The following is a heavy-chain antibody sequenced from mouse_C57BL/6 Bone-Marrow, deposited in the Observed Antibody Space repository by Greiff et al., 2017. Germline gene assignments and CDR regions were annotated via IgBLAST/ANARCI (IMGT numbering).Heavy chain of an antibody. CDR2: IDPENGDT. CDR3: TTIITTVVAPYYFDY. D-gene: IGHD1-1*01. J-gene: IGHJ2*01. Sequence: VQLQQSGAELVRPGASVKLSCTASGFNIKDDYMHWVKQRPEQGLEWIGWIDPENGDTEYASKFQGKATITADTSSNTAYLQLSSLTSEATAVYYCTTIITTVVAPYYFDYWGQGTTLPVSS. V-gene: IGHV14-4*01. CDR1: GFNIKDDY.